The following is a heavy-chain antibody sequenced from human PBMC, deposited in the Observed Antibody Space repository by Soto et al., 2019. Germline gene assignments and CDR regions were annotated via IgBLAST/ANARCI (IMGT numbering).Heavy chain of an antibody. V-gene: IGHV3-23*01. CDR1: GFTFSSYA. Sequence: PGGSLRLSCAASGFTFSSYAMIWARQAPGKGLEWVSVIGGSHLFSRPFAYYADSVRGRFTISRDNSKNTLYLQMNSLRADDTAIYYCASDWWESWGRGTLVTVSS. J-gene: IGHJ5*01. CDR3: ASDWWES. CDR2: IGGSHLFSRPFA. D-gene: IGHD2-21*01.